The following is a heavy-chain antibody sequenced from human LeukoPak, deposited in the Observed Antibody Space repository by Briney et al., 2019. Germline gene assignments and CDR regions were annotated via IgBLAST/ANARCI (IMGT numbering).Heavy chain of an antibody. Sequence: GGSLRLSCAASGFTFSSYSMNWVRQAPGKGLEGVSSISSSSSYIYYADSVKGRFTISRDNAKNSLYLQMNSLRAEDTAVYYCAREDVVVAAMLYYYYGMDVWGQGTTVTVSS. D-gene: IGHD2-15*01. CDR3: AREDVVVAAMLYYYYGMDV. CDR1: GFTFSSYS. J-gene: IGHJ6*02. CDR2: ISSSSSYI. V-gene: IGHV3-21*01.